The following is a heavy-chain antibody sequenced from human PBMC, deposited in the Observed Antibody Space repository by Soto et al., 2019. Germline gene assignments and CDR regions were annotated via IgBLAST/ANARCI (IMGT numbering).Heavy chain of an antibody. CDR1: GYSFTNYW. Sequence: EVQLVQSGAEVKKAGESLKISCQGSGYSFTNYWVGWVRQIPGRGLEWMGIIHPGDSDTRYSPFFQGQVTISADKSIRTGCLEWSSLKASDTAMYYCARHNRYSSTWFEGWFDPWCQGTLVTVSS. D-gene: IGHD6-13*01. CDR2: IHPGDSDT. CDR3: ARHNRYSSTWFEGWFDP. J-gene: IGHJ5*02. V-gene: IGHV5-51*03.